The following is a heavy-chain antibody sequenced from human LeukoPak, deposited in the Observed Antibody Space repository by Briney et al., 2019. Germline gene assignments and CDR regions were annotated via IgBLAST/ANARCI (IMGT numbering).Heavy chain of an antibody. Sequence: GGSLRLSCAVSGFTLDEYAMRWVRQAPGKGLEWVSGISWNSGSIDYADSVKGRFTISRDNAKNSLSLQMNNLRAEDTALYYCAKDVSSTSYYYGMDVWGQGTTVTVSS. CDR3: AKDVSSTSYYYGMDV. CDR2: ISWNSGSI. D-gene: IGHD6-13*01. CDR1: GFTLDEYA. V-gene: IGHV3-9*01. J-gene: IGHJ6*02.